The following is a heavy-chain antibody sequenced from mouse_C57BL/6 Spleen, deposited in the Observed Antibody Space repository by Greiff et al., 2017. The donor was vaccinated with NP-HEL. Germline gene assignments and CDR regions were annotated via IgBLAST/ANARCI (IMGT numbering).Heavy chain of an antibody. CDR1: GFSLTSYG. CDR2: IWSGGST. V-gene: IGHV2-2*01. Sequence: VQLQESGPGLVQPSQSLSITCTVSGFSLTSYGVHWVRQSPGKGLEWLGVIWSGGSTDYNAAFISRLSISKDNSKSQVFFKMNSLQADDTAIYYCARPDYAWYFDVWGTGTTVTVSS. CDR3: ARPDYAWYFDV. D-gene: IGHD2-4*01. J-gene: IGHJ1*03.